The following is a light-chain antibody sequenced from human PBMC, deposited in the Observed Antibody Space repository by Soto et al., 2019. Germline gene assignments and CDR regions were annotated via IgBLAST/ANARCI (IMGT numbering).Light chain of an antibody. Sequence: EIQMTQSPSTLSVSPGDRATITCRASQSVSSNLAWYQQKPGQAPRLLIYGASTWATGIPARFSGSGSGTEFTLTISSLQPDDFAVYYCQHYNSYSEAFGQGTKVDIK. CDR2: GAS. CDR1: QSVSSN. V-gene: IGKV3-15*01. J-gene: IGKJ1*01. CDR3: QHYNSYSEA.